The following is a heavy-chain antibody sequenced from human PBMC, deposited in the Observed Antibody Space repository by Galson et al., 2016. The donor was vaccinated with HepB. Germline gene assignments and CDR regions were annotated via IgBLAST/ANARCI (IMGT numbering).Heavy chain of an antibody. D-gene: IGHD2-2*01. CDR1: GFTFSTYN. Sequence: SLRLSCAASGFTFSTYNMNWVRQAPGKGLEWVSSISYNIYYADSVRGRFTISRGNAKNSLFLQMNSLRVEDTAVYYCAREAVVPGMRGFGWFDSWGQGTLVTVSS. CDR3: AREAVVPGMRGFGWFDS. CDR2: ISYNI. V-gene: IGHV3-21*01. J-gene: IGHJ5*01.